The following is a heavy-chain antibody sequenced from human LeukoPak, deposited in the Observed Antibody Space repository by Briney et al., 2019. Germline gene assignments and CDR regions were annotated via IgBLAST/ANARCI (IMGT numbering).Heavy chain of an antibody. CDR2: IRSKANSYAT. D-gene: IGHD1-26*01. Sequence: PGGSLRLSCAASGFTFSGSAMHWVRQASGKGLEWVGRIRSKANSYATAYAASVKGRFTISRDDSKNTAYLQMNSLKTEDTAVYYCTRHDRGSGSYKFSGFQDYWGQGTLVTVSS. V-gene: IGHV3-73*01. CDR1: GFTFSGSA. CDR3: TRHDRGSGSYKFSGFQDY. J-gene: IGHJ4*02.